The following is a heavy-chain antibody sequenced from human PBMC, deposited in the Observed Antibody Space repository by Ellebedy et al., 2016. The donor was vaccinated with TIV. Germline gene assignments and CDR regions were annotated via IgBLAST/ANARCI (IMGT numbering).Heavy chain of an antibody. J-gene: IGHJ4*02. CDR3: ARALLPYGGNFDY. D-gene: IGHD4-23*01. V-gene: IGHV1-69*13. Sequence: SVKVSCXASGGTFSSYAISWVRQAPGQGLEWMGGIIPIFGTANYAQKFQGRVTITADESTSTAYMELSSLRSEDTAVYYCARALLPYGGNFDYWGQGTLVTVSS. CDR2: IIPIFGTA. CDR1: GGTFSSYA.